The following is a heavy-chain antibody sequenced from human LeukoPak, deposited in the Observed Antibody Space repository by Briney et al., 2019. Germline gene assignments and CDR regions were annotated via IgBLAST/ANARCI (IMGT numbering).Heavy chain of an antibody. CDR2: IYYSGST. D-gene: IGHD1-26*01. J-gene: IGHJ4*02. V-gene: IGHV4-39*01. CDR3: ARGGGSYYYGY. CDR1: GGSISSSSYC. Sequence: SETLSLTCTVSGGSISSSSYCWGWIRQPPGKGLEWIGSIYYSGSTYYNPSLKTRVTISVDTSKNQFSLKLSSVTAADTAVYYCARGGGSYYYGYWGQGTLVTVSS.